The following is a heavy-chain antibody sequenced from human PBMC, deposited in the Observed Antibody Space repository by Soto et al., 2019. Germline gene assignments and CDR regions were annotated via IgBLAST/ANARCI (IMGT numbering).Heavy chain of an antibody. CDR2: IYYSGST. J-gene: IGHJ4*02. Sequence: SETLSLTCTVSGGSISSGGYYWTWIRQHPGKGLEWIGYIYYSGSTYYNPSLKSRVTISVDTSKHQFSLKLSSVTAAATAVYYCATSLYSYVPRVASWGQGTLVTVSS. D-gene: IGHD5-18*01. CDR3: ATSLYSYVPRVAS. V-gene: IGHV4-31*03. CDR1: GGSISSGGYY.